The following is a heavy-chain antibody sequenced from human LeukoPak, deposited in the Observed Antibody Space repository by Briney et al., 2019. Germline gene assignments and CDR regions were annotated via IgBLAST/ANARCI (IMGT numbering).Heavy chain of an antibody. D-gene: IGHD5-18*01. J-gene: IGHJ5*02. Sequence: ASVKVSCKASGYTFTGYYMHWVRQAPGQGLEWMGWINPDSGGTNYAQKFQGRVTMTRDTSISTAYLELSRLRSDDTAVYYCARVTHTELSTWFDPWGQGTLVTVSS. CDR1: GYTFTGYY. CDR2: INPDSGGT. CDR3: ARVTHTELSTWFDP. V-gene: IGHV1-2*02.